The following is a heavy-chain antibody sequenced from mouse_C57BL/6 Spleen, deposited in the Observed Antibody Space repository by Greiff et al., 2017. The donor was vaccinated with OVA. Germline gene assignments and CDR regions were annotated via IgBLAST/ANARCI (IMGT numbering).Heavy chain of an antibody. CDR3: ARGVRVYDGYYFDY. V-gene: IGHV5-12*01. D-gene: IGHD2-3*01. CDR1: GFTFSDYY. J-gene: IGHJ2*01. Sequence: EVMLVESGGGLVQPGGSLKLSCAASGFTFSDYYMYWVRQTPEKRLEWVAYISNGGGSTYYPDTVKGRFTISRDNAKNTLYLQMSRLKSEDAAMYYCARGVRVYDGYYFDYWGQGTTLTVSS. CDR2: ISNGGGST.